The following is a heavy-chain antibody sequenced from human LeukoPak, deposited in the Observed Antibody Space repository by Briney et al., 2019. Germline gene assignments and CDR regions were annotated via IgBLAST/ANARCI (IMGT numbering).Heavy chain of an antibody. D-gene: IGHD2-15*01. CDR1: GYTFTGYY. V-gene: IGHV1-46*01. Sequence: ASVKVSCKASGYTFTGYYMHWVRQAPGQGLEWMGIINPSGGSTSYAQKFQGRVTMTRDTSTSTVYMELSSLRSEDTAVYYCAGGSGGVYYFDYWGQGTLVTVSS. CDR3: AGGSGGVYYFDY. CDR2: INPSGGST. J-gene: IGHJ4*02.